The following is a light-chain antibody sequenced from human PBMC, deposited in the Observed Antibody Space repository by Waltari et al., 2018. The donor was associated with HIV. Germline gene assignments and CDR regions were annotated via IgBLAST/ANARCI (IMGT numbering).Light chain of an antibody. Sequence: EVVLTQSPATLSLSPGERVTLSCRASQNIWRYLAWYQQKPGQAPRLLIYDGSNRATGIPASFSGSGSGTDFTLTISSLEPEDFAVYYCQQRTNWHTFGQGTKLEI. CDR2: DGS. V-gene: IGKV3-11*01. CDR1: QNIWRY. CDR3: QQRTNWHT. J-gene: IGKJ2*01.